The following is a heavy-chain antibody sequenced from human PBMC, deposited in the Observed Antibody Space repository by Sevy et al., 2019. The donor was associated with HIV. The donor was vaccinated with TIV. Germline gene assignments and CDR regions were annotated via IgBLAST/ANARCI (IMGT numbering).Heavy chain of an antibody. CDR1: GFTFSSYA. D-gene: IGHD2-15*01. CDR2: ISGSGGST. Sequence: GGSLRLSCAASGFTFSSYAMSWVRQAPGKGLEWVSAISGSGGSTYYADSVKGRFTISRDNFKNTLYLQMNSLRAEDTAVYYCAKDREGEWKLDYFDYWGQGTLVTVSS. V-gene: IGHV3-23*01. CDR3: AKDREGEWKLDYFDY. J-gene: IGHJ4*02.